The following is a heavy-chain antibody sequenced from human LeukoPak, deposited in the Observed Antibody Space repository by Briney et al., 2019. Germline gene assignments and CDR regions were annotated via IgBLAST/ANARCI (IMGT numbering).Heavy chain of an antibody. CDR2: VSGSGGST. D-gene: IGHD1-26*01. J-gene: IGHJ4*02. CDR3: AKDKTSGTYFDY. V-gene: IGHV3-23*01. Sequence: GGSLRLSCAASGFTFSNVWMSWVRQVPGKGLEWVSAVSGSGGSTYYADSVKGRFTVSRDNSKNTLYLQMNSLRAEDTAVYHCAKDKTSGTYFDYWGQGAPVTVSS. CDR1: GFTFSNVW.